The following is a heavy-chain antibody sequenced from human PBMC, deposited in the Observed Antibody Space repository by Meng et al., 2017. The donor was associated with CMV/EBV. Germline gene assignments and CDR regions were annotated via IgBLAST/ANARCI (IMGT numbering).Heavy chain of an antibody. D-gene: IGHD3-3*01. V-gene: IGHV3-15*01. CDR1: GFTFSNAW. CDR3: TRGYDFWSGYFSDHAFDI. CDR2: IKSKTDGGTT. J-gene: IGHJ3*02. Sequence: GESLKISCAASGFTFSNAWMSWVRQAPGKGLEWVGRIKSKTDGGTTDYAAPVKGRFTISRDDSKNTLYLQMNSLKTEDTAVYYCTRGYDFWSGYFSDHAFDIWGQGTMVTVSS.